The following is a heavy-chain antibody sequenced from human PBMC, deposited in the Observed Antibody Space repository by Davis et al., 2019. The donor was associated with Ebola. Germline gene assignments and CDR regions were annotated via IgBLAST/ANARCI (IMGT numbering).Heavy chain of an antibody. Sequence: GESLKISCAASGFTFSNYWMTWVRQAPGKGLEWVANIKPDGTEKYYVDSVKGRFTISRDNAKNSLYLQMNSLRAEDTAVYYCARGTARRLDYWGQGTLVTVSS. CDR1: GFTFSNYW. J-gene: IGHJ4*02. CDR2: IKPDGTEK. D-gene: IGHD6-6*01. CDR3: ARGTARRLDY. V-gene: IGHV3-7*01.